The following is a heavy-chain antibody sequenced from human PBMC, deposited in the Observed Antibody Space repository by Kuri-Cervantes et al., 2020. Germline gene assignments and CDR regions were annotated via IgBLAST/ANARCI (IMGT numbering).Heavy chain of an antibody. CDR3: ARVPGGIDAFDI. CDR1: GGSISSGDYY. J-gene: IGHJ3*02. V-gene: IGHV4-30-4*01. CDR2: IYYSGST. Sequence: SCTVSGGSISSGDYYWSWIRQPPGKGLEWIGYIYYSGSTYYNPSLKSRVTISVDTSKNQFSLKLSSVTAADTAVYYCARVPGGIDAFDIWGQGTMVTVSS. D-gene: IGHD1-1*01.